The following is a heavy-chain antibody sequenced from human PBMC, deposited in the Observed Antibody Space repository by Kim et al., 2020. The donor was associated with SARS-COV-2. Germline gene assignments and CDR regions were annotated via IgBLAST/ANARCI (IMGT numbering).Heavy chain of an antibody. D-gene: IGHD3-10*01. CDR3: AREWDYYGSGSYYPAPSMDV. Sequence: ASVKVSCKASGYTFTSYGISWVRQAPGQGLEWMGWISAYNGNTNYAQKLQGRVTMTTDTSTSTAYMELRSLSSDDTAVYYCAREWDYYGSGSYYPAPSMDVWGQGTTVTVSS. CDR2: ISAYNGNT. J-gene: IGHJ6*02. V-gene: IGHV1-18*01. CDR1: GYTFTSYG.